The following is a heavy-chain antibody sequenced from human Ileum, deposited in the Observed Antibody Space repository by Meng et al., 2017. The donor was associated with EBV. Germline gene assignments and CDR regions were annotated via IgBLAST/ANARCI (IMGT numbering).Heavy chain of an antibody. Sequence: QVYLQQWGAGPLKPSXXLSSTXXVYGGSLSGYYWSWIRQSPGKGLEWIGEINHGGSLNYNPSLKRRVTISIDTSKSHLSLRLTSVTAADTALYYCARGRTDYDWGSYPFNNHFDPWGQGALGTVAS. CDR1: GGSLSGYY. CDR2: INHGGSL. D-gene: IGHD3-16*02. J-gene: IGHJ5*02. CDR3: ARGRTDYDWGSYPFNNHFDP. V-gene: IGHV4-34*02.